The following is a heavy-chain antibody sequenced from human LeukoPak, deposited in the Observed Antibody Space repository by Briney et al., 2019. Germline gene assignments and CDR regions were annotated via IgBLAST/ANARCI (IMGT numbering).Heavy chain of an antibody. V-gene: IGHV4-59*01. CDR2: FYYSGRA. D-gene: IGHD3-22*01. CDR1: GGSISSYY. J-gene: IGHJ3*02. CDR3: AREYYYDSSGGVVAFDI. Sequence: SETLSLTCTVSGGSISSYYWSWIRQPPGKGLGGFGYFYYSGRANYNPPLKIRVPISVDTSKYQFSLKLSSVTAADTAVYYCAREYYYDSSGGVVAFDIWGQGTMVTVSS.